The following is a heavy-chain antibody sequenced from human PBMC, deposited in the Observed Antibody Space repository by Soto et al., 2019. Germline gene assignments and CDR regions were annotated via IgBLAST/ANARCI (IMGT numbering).Heavy chain of an antibody. D-gene: IGHD1-26*01. J-gene: IGHJ3*01. CDR2: SRDKAQGYST. CDR1: GFTLSDHY. Sequence: GGSLRLSCAGSGFTLSDHYIDWVRQAPGKGLEWVGRSRDKAQGYSTAYAASVKGRFTTSRDESKNSVYLQMNSLKTEDTAVYYCAKDRIVGAHDAFDLWGQGTMVTVSS. CDR3: AKDRIVGAHDAFDL. V-gene: IGHV3-72*01.